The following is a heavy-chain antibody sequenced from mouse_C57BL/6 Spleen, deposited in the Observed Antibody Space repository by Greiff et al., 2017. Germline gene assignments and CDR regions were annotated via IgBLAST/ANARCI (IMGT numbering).Heavy chain of an antibody. CDR2: ISYDGSN. CDR3: ARADGYCGGAAMYY. D-gene: IGHD2-3*01. J-gene: IGHJ4*01. V-gene: IGHV3-6*01. CDR1: GYSITSGYY. Sequence: EVKLEESGPGLVKPAQSLSLTCSVTGYSITSGYYWNWIRQFPGNKLEWMDYISYDGSNNYNPALKNRISITRGTTMNQFFLKLNSVTTEDTATYYSARADGYCGGAAMYYWGQGTSVTVSS.